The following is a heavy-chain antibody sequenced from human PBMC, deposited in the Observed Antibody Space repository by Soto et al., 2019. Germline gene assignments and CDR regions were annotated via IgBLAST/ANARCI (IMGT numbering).Heavy chain of an antibody. J-gene: IGHJ4*02. CDR1: GYGFTTYG. CDR3: ARGRYGDY. CDR2: ISAHNGNT. V-gene: IGHV1-18*01. Sequence: QVHLVQSGAEVKKPGASVKVSCKGSGYGFTTYGITWVRQAPGQGLEWMAWISAHNGNTNYAQKLPASVTVTRDTSTSTAYMELRSLRSDDTAVYYCARGRYGDYWGQGALVTVSS. D-gene: IGHD1-1*01.